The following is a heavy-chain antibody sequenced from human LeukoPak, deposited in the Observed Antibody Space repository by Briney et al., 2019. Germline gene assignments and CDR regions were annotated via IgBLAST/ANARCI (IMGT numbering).Heavy chain of an antibody. J-gene: IGHJ4*02. CDR3: ARFGSRIGTGGSFGFDY. D-gene: IGHD1-14*01. CDR2: IFYGGST. V-gene: IGHV4-39*07. Sequence: SSETLSLTCSVSGDSIYNSDYYWGWLRQPPGKGLEWIGSIFYGGSTYYNPSLESRVTVSIATSKSQFSLRLTSVTAADTAVYYCARFGSRIGTGGSFGFDYWGQGTLVLVSS. CDR1: GDSIYNSDYY.